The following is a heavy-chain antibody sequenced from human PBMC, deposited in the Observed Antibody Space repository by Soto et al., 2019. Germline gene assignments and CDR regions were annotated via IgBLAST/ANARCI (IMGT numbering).Heavy chain of an antibody. Sequence: SVKVSCKASGGTFSSYTISWVRQAPGQGLEWMGRIIPILGIANYAQKFQGRVTITADKSTSTAYMELSSLRSEDTAVYYCARVPVVVVAANYGMDVWGQGTTVTFSS. CDR3: ARVPVVVVAANYGMDV. D-gene: IGHD2-15*01. CDR2: IIPILGIA. J-gene: IGHJ6*02. V-gene: IGHV1-69*02. CDR1: GGTFSSYT.